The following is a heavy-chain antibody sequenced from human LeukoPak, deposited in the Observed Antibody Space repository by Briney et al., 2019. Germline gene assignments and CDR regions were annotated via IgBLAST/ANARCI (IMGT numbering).Heavy chain of an antibody. V-gene: IGHV3-66*01. Sequence: PGGSLRLSCAASGFTVSSNYMSWVRQAPGKGLEWVSVIYSGGSTYFADSVKGRFTISRDNSKNTLYLQMNSLRAEDTAVYYCAGDGNDSSGHRENVWGQGTTVTVSS. CDR2: IYSGGST. D-gene: IGHD3-22*01. J-gene: IGHJ6*02. CDR1: GFTVSSNY. CDR3: AGDGNDSSGHRENV.